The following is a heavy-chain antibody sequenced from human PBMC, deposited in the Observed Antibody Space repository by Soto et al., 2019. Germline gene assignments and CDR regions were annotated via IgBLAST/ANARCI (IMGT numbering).Heavy chain of an antibody. CDR3: ARLDFWSGYRTTTVDY. CDR1: GGSISSYY. Sequence: SETLSLTCTVSGGSISSYYWSWIRQPPGKGLEWIGYIYYSGSTNYNPSLKSRVTISVDTSKNQFSLKLSSVTAADTAVYYCARLDFWSGYRTTTVDYWGQGTLVTVSS. V-gene: IGHV4-59*01. CDR2: IYYSGST. D-gene: IGHD3-3*01. J-gene: IGHJ4*02.